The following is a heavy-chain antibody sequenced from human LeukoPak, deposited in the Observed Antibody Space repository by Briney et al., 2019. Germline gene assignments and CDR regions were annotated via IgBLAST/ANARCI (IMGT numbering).Heavy chain of an antibody. Sequence: GGSLRLSCAASGFTFSSYGMHWVRQAPGKGLEWVAVISYDGSNKYYADSVKGRFTISRDNSKNTLCLQMNGLRAEDTAVYYCAKDSGGYSYEYYFDYWGQGTLVTVSS. V-gene: IGHV3-30*18. CDR2: ISYDGSNK. CDR1: GFTFSSYG. CDR3: AKDSGGYSYEYYFDY. J-gene: IGHJ4*02. D-gene: IGHD5-18*01.